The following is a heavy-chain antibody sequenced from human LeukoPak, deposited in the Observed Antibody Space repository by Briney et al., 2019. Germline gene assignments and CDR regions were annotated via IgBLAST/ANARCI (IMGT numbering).Heavy chain of an antibody. CDR2: MNPNSGNT. D-gene: IGHD3-10*01. CDR3: ARGLRMVRGVKRGYYFDY. CDR1: GYTFTSYD. V-gene: IGHV1-8*01. Sequence: ASVKVSCKASGYTFTSYDINWVRQATGQGLEWMGWMNPNSGNTGYAQKFQGRVTMTRNTSISTAYMELSSLRSEDTAVYYCARGLRMVRGVKRGYYFDYWGQGTLVTVSS. J-gene: IGHJ4*02.